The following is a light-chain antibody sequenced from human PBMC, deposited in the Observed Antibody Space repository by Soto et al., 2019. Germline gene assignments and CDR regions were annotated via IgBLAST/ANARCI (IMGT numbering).Light chain of an antibody. V-gene: IGKV3-20*01. Sequence: EVALTQSPGTLSLSPGERATLSCRASQSIANDYLTWYQQKPGQAPRVLIYDASTRATGIPDRFSGSGSGTDFTLTISRLEPEDFAVYYCQQYGSSPWTFGQGTKVEI. CDR2: DAS. CDR3: QQYGSSPWT. CDR1: QSIANDY. J-gene: IGKJ1*01.